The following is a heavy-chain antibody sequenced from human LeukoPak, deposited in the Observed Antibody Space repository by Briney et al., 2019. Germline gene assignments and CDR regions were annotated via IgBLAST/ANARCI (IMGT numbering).Heavy chain of an antibody. J-gene: IGHJ4*02. D-gene: IGHD2-8*01. CDR1: GASISGYY. CDR3: ARYHCPTDICDGFDY. V-gene: IGHV4-59*01. CDR2: MHSTGST. Sequence: SSETLSLTCTVSGASISGYYWSWIREPPGKGLEWVGYMHSTGSTNQNPSLKSRVTMSVDASKNQFSLKLTSVTAADTAVYYCARYHCPTDICDGFDYWGLGTLVTVST.